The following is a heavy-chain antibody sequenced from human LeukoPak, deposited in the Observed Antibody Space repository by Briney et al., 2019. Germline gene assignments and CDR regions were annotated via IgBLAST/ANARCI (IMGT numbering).Heavy chain of an antibody. CDR1: GGSISSYY. CDR2: IYTSGST. Sequence: SETLSLTCTVSGGSISSYYWSWIRQPAGKGLEWIGRIYTSGSTNYNPSLKSRVTMSVDTSKNQFSLRLSSVTAADTAVYYWARGGYSYGLDHWGQGTLVTVSS. CDR3: ARGGYSYGLDH. V-gene: IGHV4-4*07. D-gene: IGHD5-18*01. J-gene: IGHJ4*02.